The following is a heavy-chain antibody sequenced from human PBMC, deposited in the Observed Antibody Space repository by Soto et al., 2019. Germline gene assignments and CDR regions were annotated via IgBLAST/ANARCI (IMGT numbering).Heavy chain of an antibody. CDR3: ARAGYCSSTSCYFHYGMDV. CDR1: GYTFTSYA. D-gene: IGHD2-2*01. J-gene: IGHJ6*02. Sequence: ASVKVSCKASGYTFTSYAMHWVRQAPGQRLEWMGWINAGNGNTKYSQKFQGRVTITRDTSASTAYMELSSLRSEDTAVYYCARAGYCSSTSCYFHYGMDVWGQGTTVIVSS. V-gene: IGHV1-3*01. CDR2: INAGNGNT.